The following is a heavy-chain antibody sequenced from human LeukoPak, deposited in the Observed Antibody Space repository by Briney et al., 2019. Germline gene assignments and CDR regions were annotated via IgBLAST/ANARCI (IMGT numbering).Heavy chain of an antibody. V-gene: IGHV4-59*01. CDR2: IYYSGST. CDR1: GGSISTYY. D-gene: IGHD6-13*01. CDR3: ARILDSSSY. J-gene: IGHJ4*02. Sequence: SETLSLTCTVSGGSISTYYWSWIRQPPGRGLEWIGYIYYSGSTNYNPSLKSRVTISVDTSKNQFSLKLTSVTAADTAMYYCARILDSSSYWGQGTLVTVSS.